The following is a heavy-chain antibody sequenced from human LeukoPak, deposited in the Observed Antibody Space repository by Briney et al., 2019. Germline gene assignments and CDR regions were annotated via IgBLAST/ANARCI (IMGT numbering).Heavy chain of an antibody. CDR2: ISYDGSNK. CDR1: GFTFSSYG. V-gene: IGHV3-30*18. Sequence: GGSLRLSCAASGFTFSSYGMHWVRQAPGKGLEWVAVISYDGSNKYYADSVKGRFTISRDNSKNTLYLQMNSLRAEDTAVYYCAKEGPVRGVVDYWGQGTLVTVSS. J-gene: IGHJ4*02. D-gene: IGHD3-10*01. CDR3: AKEGPVRGVVDY.